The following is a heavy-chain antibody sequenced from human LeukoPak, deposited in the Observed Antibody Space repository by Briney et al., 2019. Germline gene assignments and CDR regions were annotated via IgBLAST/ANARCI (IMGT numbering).Heavy chain of an antibody. V-gene: IGHV1-2*06. J-gene: IGHJ3*02. CDR3: ARLGYCSGGNCYSGDGNAFDI. D-gene: IGHD2-15*01. CDR2: IHPNNGGT. CDR1: GYTFTGYY. Sequence: ASVKVSCKASGYTFTGYYTHWVRQAPGQGLEWMGRIHPNNGGTNYAQKFQGRVTMTRDMSISTAYMELSRLRSDDTAVYYCARLGYCSGGNCYSGDGNAFDIWGQGTRVTVSS.